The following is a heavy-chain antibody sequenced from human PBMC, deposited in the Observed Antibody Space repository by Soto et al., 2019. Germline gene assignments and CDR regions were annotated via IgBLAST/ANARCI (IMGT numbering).Heavy chain of an antibody. CDR3: VKRICGNCPWSS. Sequence: EVHLLESGGGLVQPGGSLRLSCEASIFTFNNIPMGWVRQAPGKGLKYVSSINENGESTFYADSVKGRFTISRDNSKSTLHLQMNSLRADDTAVYYCVKRICGNCPWSSWGQGTLVTVSP. CDR1: IFTFNNIP. V-gene: IGHV3-23*01. CDR2: INENGEST. D-gene: IGHD3-3*01. J-gene: IGHJ1*01.